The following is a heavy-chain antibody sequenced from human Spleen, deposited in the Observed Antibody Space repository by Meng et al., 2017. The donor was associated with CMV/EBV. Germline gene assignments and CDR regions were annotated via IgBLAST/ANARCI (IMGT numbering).Heavy chain of an antibody. D-gene: IGHD6-19*01. CDR2: VSESGNT. CDR1: GSSISGSNYY. V-gene: IGHV4-39*07. Sequence: CTVSGSSISGSNYYWAWIRQSPEKGLEWIGSVSESGNTFYNPSLNSRVTISLDTSKNQLSLKLTSMTAADTAVYYCAGDRHNSAWYFSWGLGTLVTVSS. CDR3: AGDRHNSAWYFS. J-gene: IGHJ5*02.